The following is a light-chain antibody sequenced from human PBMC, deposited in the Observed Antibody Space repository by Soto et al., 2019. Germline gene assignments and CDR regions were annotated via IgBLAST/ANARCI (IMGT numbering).Light chain of an antibody. J-gene: IGKJ4*01. V-gene: IGKV3-15*01. CDR3: QQSDNWPLLS. CDR1: QTVSSN. CDR2: GAS. Sequence: EIVMTQSPATLSVSPWERATLSCRASQTVSSNLAWYQQKPGQAPRLLIYGASTRATGVPARFSGSGSGTEFTLTISSLQSEDSAIYYCQQSDNWPLLSFGGGTKVDIK.